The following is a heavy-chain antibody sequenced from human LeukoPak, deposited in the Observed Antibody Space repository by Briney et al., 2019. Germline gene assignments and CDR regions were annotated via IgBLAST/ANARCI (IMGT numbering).Heavy chain of an antibody. V-gene: IGHV3-30*04. D-gene: IGHD1-26*01. CDR1: GFTFSSYA. CDR3: ARDPVKWELFHFDY. J-gene: IGHJ4*02. CDR2: ISYDGSNK. Sequence: PGGSLRLSCAASGFTFSSYAMHWVRQAPGKGLEWVAVISYDGSNKYYADSVKGRFTISRDNSKNTLYLQMNSLRAEDTAVYYCARDPVKWELFHFDYWGQGTLVTVSS.